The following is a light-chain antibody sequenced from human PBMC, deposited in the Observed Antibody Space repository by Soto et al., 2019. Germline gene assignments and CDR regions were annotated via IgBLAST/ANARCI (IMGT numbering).Light chain of an antibody. V-gene: IGKV1-9*01. CDR2: GVS. CDR1: QGVSDY. J-gene: IGKJ1*01. Sequence: DIQLTQSPSFLSASVGDRVTITCRASQGVSDYLAWYQQKPGKAPNLLIYGVSTLQSGVPSRFSGSRSGTAFTLTISSPQPEDFATYYCLQLNSYPRTFGQGTKVEI. CDR3: LQLNSYPRT.